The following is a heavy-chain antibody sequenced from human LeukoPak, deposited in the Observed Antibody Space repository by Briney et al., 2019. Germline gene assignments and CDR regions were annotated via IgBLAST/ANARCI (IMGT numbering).Heavy chain of an antibody. J-gene: IGHJ4*02. Sequence: APVKVSCKASGYTFTSYGISWVRQAPGQGLEWMGWISAYNGNTNYAQKLQGRVTMTTDTSTSTAYMELRSLRSDDTAVYYCARDPPVSGSGSYRDYWGQGTLVTVSS. CDR3: ARDPPVSGSGSYRDY. CDR1: GYTFTSYG. D-gene: IGHD3-10*01. V-gene: IGHV1-18*01. CDR2: ISAYNGNT.